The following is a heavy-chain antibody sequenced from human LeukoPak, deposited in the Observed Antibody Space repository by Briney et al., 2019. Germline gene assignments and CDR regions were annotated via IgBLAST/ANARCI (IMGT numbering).Heavy chain of an antibody. Sequence: AGGSLRLSCAASGFTFNNYAMTWVHQAPGKGLEWVSVINGGSGNSYYADSVKGRFTVSRDNSKNTLYLQMNSLRDEDTAVYYCAKGQGYNYGDSIDYWGQGTLVTVSS. CDR2: INGGSGNS. V-gene: IGHV3-23*01. CDR3: AKGQGYNYGDSIDY. CDR1: GFTFNNYA. D-gene: IGHD5-18*01. J-gene: IGHJ4*02.